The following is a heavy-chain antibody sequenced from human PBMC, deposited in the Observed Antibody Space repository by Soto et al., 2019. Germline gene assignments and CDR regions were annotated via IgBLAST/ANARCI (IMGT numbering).Heavy chain of an antibody. CDR3: ARGVAPFDWVLSHFDY. J-gene: IGHJ4*02. CDR2: IYYSGTT. V-gene: IGHV4-59*01. D-gene: IGHD3-9*01. Sequence: QVQLQESGPGLVKPSETLSLTCTVSGGSISSYYWSWIRQPPGKGLEWIGYIYYSGTTNYNPSLKSRVTISLDTPKNQFSLKLSSVTAVDTAAYYCARGVAPFDWVLSHFDYWGQGTLVSVSS. CDR1: GGSISSYY.